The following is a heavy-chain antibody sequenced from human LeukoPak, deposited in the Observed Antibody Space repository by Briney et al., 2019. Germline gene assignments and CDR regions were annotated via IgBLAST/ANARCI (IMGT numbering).Heavy chain of an antibody. CDR3: TRENYRNLDY. CDR2: SRNKENNYAA. V-gene: IGHV3-72*01. J-gene: IGHJ4*02. CDR1: GFSFSDFF. Sequence: PGGSLRLSCAVSGFSFSDFFMDWVRQAPGKGLEWIGRSRNKENNYAAEYAASVKGRFTISRDDSKDSLYLQLSSLKTEDTAVYYCTRENYRNLDYWGQGTLVTVSS. D-gene: IGHD4-11*01.